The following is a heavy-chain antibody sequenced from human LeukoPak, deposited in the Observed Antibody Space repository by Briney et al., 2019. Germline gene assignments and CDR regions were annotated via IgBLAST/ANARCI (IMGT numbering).Heavy chain of an antibody. CDR1: GYTLTELS. CDR2: FDPEDGET. J-gene: IGHJ4*02. Sequence: ASVKVSCKVSGYTLTELSMHWVRQAPGKGLEWMGGFDPEDGETIYAQKFQGRVTMTEDTSTDTAYMELSSLRSGDTAVYYCATGGSYYSSHFDYWGQGTLVTVSS. D-gene: IGHD1-26*01. V-gene: IGHV1-24*01. CDR3: ATGGSYYSSHFDY.